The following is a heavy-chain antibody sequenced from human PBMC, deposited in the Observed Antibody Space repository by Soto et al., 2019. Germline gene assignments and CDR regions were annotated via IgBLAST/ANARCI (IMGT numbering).Heavy chain of an antibody. J-gene: IGHJ4*02. D-gene: IGHD3-22*01. CDR2: IDPSDSYT. CDR3: ASDYYDSSGYYDY. V-gene: IGHV5-10-1*01. CDR1: GYSFTSYW. Sequence: GESLKISCKGSGYSFTSYWISWVRQMPGKGLEWMGRIDPSDSYTNYSPSFQGHVTISADKSISTAYLQWSSLKASDTAMYYCASDYYDSSGYYDYWGQGTLVTVSS.